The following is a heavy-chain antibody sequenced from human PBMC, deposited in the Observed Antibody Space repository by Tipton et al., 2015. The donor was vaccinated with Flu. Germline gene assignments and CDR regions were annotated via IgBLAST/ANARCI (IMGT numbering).Heavy chain of an antibody. J-gene: IGHJ4*02. Sequence: SLRLSCAASGFTFSSYSMNWVRQAPGKGLEWVSYISSSSSTIYYADSVKGRFTISRDNAKNSLYLQMNSLRAEDTAVYYCARVRMRRGSGGFDYWGQGTLVTVSP. CDR3: ARVRMRRGSGGFDY. CDR2: ISSSSSTI. CDR1: GFTFSSYS. D-gene: IGHD3-10*01. V-gene: IGHV3-48*04.